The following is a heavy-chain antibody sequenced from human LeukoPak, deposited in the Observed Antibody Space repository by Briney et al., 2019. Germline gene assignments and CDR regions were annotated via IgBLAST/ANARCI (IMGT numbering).Heavy chain of an antibody. J-gene: IGHJ4*02. CDR2: INHSGST. CDR1: GGSFSGYY. Sequence: SETLSLTCAVYGGSFSGYYWSWIRQPPGKGLEWIGEINHSGSTNYNPSLKSRVTISVDTSKNQFSLKLSSVTAADTAVYYCAGGGYSSSWSLGYYFDHWGQGTLVTVSS. D-gene: IGHD6-13*01. CDR3: AGGGYSSSWSLGYYFDH. V-gene: IGHV4-34*01.